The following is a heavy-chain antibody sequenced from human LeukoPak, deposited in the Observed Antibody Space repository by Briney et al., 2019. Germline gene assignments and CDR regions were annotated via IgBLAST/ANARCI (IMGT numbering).Heavy chain of an antibody. J-gene: IGHJ4*02. Sequence: PGGSLRLSCAASGFTFNNYSMNWVRQAPGKGLEWVSSITYDGDDTNHADSVQGRFTISRDNSKNTLYLQMNRLRAEDTAIYTCAKGTERYLAVSSFDQWGRRTLVAV. CDR2: ITYDGDDT. CDR1: GFTFNNYS. CDR3: AKGTERYLAVSSFDQ. D-gene: IGHD3-3*02. V-gene: IGHV3-23*01.